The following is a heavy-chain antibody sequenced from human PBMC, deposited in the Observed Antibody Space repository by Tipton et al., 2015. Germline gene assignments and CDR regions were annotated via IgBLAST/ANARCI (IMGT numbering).Heavy chain of an antibody. V-gene: IGHV1-2*02. D-gene: IGHD1-26*01. CDR3: AREGVSGKYSGHYFDF. J-gene: IGHJ4*02. CDR2: INPHSGDT. CDR1: GYTFTAYY. Sequence: QVQLVQSGAEVKKPGASVKVSCKASGYTFTAYYMHWVRQAPGQGLEWMAWINPHSGDTNHAENFQGRVTMTRDTSISTAYMELTRRRSDDTAVYYCAREGVSGKYSGHYFDFWGQGTLVTVSS.